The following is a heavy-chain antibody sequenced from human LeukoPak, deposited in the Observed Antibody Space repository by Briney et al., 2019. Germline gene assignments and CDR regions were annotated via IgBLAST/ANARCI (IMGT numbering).Heavy chain of an antibody. V-gene: IGHV3-21*01. CDR1: GFNVNANY. CDR3: ARCPGYYYDSSGYYPYYYYGMDV. D-gene: IGHD3-22*01. Sequence: PGGSLRLSCAASGFNVNANYMTWVRQAPGKGLEWVSSISSSSSYIYYADSVKGRFTISRDNAKNSLYLQMNSLRAEDTAVYYCARCPGYYYDSSGYYPYYYYGMDVWGQGTTVTVSS. J-gene: IGHJ6*02. CDR2: ISSSSSYI.